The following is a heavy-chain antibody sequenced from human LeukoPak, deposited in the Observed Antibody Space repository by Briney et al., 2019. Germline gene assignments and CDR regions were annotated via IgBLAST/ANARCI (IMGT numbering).Heavy chain of an antibody. CDR2: IKQDGSEK. CDR3: AKDAWRFGDSLLYYSDY. CDR1: GFTFSSYW. D-gene: IGHD3-10*01. Sequence: GGSLRLSCAASGFTFSSYWMSWVRQAPGKGLEWVANIKQDGSEKYYVDSVKGRFTISRDNAKNSLYLQMNSLRAEDTAVYYCAKDAWRFGDSLLYYSDYWGQGTLVTVSS. V-gene: IGHV3-7*03. J-gene: IGHJ4*02.